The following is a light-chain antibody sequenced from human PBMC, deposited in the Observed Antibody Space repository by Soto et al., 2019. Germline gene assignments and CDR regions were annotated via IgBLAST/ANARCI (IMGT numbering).Light chain of an antibody. Sequence: DIQLTQSPSFLSASVGDRVTITCRASQDISSFLAWYQQKAGKAPKLLIFAASTLQSGVPSRFSGSGSRTEFTLTISSLQPEDFATYYCQQLKTYPRTFGQGPKLEIK. CDR2: AAS. V-gene: IGKV1-9*01. CDR1: QDISSF. CDR3: QQLKTYPRT. J-gene: IGKJ2*01.